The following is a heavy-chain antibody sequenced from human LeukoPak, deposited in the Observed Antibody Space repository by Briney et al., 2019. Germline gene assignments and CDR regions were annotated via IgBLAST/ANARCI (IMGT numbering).Heavy chain of an antibody. CDR3: ARSFTVTTGGSAFDI. CDR2: IYYSGST. CDR1: GGSISSYY. Sequence: SETLSLTCTVSGGSISSYYWSWIRQPAGKGLEWIGYIYYSGSTNYNPSLKSRVTISVDTTKNQISLKLSSVTAADTAVYYCARSFTVTTGGSAFDIWGQGTMVTVSS. D-gene: IGHD4-17*01. J-gene: IGHJ3*02. V-gene: IGHV4-59*12.